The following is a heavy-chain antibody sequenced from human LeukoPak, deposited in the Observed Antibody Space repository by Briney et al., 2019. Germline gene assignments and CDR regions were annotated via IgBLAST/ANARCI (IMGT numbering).Heavy chain of an antibody. CDR3: ARLSTYYYDSSGYQY. CDR2: INHSGST. D-gene: IGHD3-22*01. J-gene: IGHJ4*02. CDR1: GGSFSGYY. Sequence: SETLSLTCAVYGGSFSGYYWSWIRQPPGKGLEWIGEINHSGSTNYNPSLKGRVTISVDTSKNQFSLKLSSVTAADTAVYYCARLSTYYYDSSGYQYWGQGTLVTVSS. V-gene: IGHV4-34*01.